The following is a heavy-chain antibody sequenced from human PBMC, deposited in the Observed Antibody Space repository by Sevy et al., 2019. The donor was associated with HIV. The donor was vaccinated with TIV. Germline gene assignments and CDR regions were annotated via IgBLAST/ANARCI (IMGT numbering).Heavy chain of an antibody. V-gene: IGHV3-23*01. D-gene: IGHD3-3*01. Sequence: GGSLRLSCAAAGFNFNNYAMTWVRQAPGKGLEWVSGISFSGSKTYYAESVKGRFSISRAPSKKTLYLQMNNVRVEDTAVYFCAKTPFMDFWNDYYSFYFDFWGQGTLVTVSS. J-gene: IGHJ4*02. CDR2: ISFSGSKT. CDR1: GFNFNNYA. CDR3: AKTPFMDFWNDYYSFYFDF.